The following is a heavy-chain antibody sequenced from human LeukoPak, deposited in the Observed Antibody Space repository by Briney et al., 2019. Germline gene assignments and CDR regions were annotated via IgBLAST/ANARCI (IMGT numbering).Heavy chain of an antibody. CDR1: GFTFSSYE. CDR2: ISSSGSTI. J-gene: IGHJ4*02. CDR3: AGSGYYPDY. D-gene: IGHD3-22*01. V-gene: IGHV3-48*03. Sequence: GGSLRLSCAASGFTFSSYEMNWVRQAPGKGLEWVSYISSSGSTIYYADSVKGRFTISRDNAKNSLYLQMNSLRAEDTAVYYCAGSGYYPDYWGQGTLVTVSS.